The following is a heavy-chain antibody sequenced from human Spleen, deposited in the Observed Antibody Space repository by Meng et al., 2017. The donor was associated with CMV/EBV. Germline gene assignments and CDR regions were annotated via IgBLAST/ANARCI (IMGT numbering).Heavy chain of an antibody. J-gene: IGHJ4*02. CDR2: INHSGST. D-gene: IGHD3-10*02. CDR3: ARGPRTRFGERFDY. V-gene: IGHV4-34*01. CDR1: GGSFSGYY. Sequence: QGQLQAWGAGLLKPSETLSLTCAVYGGSFSGYYWSWIRQPPGKGLEWIGEINHSGSTNYNPSLKSRVTISVDTSKNQFSLKLSSVTAADTAVYYCARGPRTRFGERFDYWGQGTLVTVSS.